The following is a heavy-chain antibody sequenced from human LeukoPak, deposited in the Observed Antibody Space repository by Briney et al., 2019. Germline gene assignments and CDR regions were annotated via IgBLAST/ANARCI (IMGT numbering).Heavy chain of an antibody. Sequence: ASETLSLTCSVSGDSISSSSYYWGWIRQPPGKGLEWIGSIYYSGHTYYNPSLQSRVTISVDTSSTHFSLRLSSVTATDTAVYYCARLLLGYYDSSAYWDYWGQGTLVTVSS. CDR2: IYYSGHT. CDR1: GDSISSSSYY. V-gene: IGHV4-39*02. CDR3: ARLLLGYYDSSAYWDY. J-gene: IGHJ4*02. D-gene: IGHD3-22*01.